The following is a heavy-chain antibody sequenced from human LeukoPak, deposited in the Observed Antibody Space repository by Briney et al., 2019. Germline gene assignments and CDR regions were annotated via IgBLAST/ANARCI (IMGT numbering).Heavy chain of an antibody. J-gene: IGHJ4*02. CDR1: GFTFSDYY. CDR2: ISSSGSTI. CDR3: ARDRKSYGYLGLVDY. V-gene: IGHV3-11*01. Sequence: GGSLRLSCAASGFTFSDYYMSWIRQAPGKGLEWVSYISSSGSTIYYADSVKGRFTIPRDNAKNSLYLQMNSLRAEDTAVYYCARDRKSYGYLGLVDYWGQGTLVTVSS. D-gene: IGHD5-18*01.